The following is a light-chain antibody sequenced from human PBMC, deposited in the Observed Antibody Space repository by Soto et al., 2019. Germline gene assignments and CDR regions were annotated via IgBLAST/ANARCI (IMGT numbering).Light chain of an antibody. CDR3: QVWDSSSDHRVV. CDR2: DDG. V-gene: IGLV3-21*02. J-gene: IGLJ2*01. CDR1: NIAIKS. Sequence: SYELTQAPSVSVAPGQTARINCGGNNIAIKSVHWYQQKPGQAPVLVVYDDGDRPSGIPERFSGSNSGNTATLTITKVEAGDEADYHCQVWDSSSDHRVVYGGGTKLTV.